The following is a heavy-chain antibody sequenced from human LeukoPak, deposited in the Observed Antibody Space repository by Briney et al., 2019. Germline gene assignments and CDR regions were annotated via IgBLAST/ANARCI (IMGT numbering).Heavy chain of an antibody. CDR1: GFTFSSYA. D-gene: IGHD6-13*01. J-gene: IGHJ4*02. CDR2: ISGSGGST. CDR3: AKGGSSSWYVFDY. V-gene: IGHV3-23*01. Sequence: PGGSLRLSCAASGFTFSSYAMSWVRQAPGKGLEWVSAISGSGGSTYYADSVKGRFTISRDNSKNTLYLQMNNLRAEDTAVYYCAKGGSSSWYVFDYWGQGTLVTVSS.